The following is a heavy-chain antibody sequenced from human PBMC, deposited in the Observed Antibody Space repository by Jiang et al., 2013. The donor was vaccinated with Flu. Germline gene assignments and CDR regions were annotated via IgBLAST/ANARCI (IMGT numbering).Heavy chain of an antibody. Sequence: VQLLESGGGLVQPGGSLRLSCAAFGFTFSSSVMSWVRQAPGKGLEWVSAISSSGDSTYYADSVKGRFTISRDNSKYTLHLQMNSLRAEDTAVYYCAKEVGYSNFDYVGPGNPGHRLL. CDR1: GFTFSSSV. J-gene: IGHJ4*02. CDR3: AKEVGYSNFDY. CDR2: ISSSGDST. V-gene: IGHV3-23*01. D-gene: IGHD4-11*01.